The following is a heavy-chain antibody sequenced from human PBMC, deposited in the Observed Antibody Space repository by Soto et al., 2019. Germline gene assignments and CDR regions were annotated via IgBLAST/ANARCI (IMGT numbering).Heavy chain of an antibody. CDR1: GGTFSSYA. J-gene: IGHJ5*02. CDR3: AKDGGKDGYFGNWFDP. V-gene: IGHV1-18*01. CDR2: ISAYNGNT. Sequence: ASVKVSCKASGGTFSSYAISWVRQAPGQGLEWMGWISAYNGNTNYAQKIQGRVTMTTDTSTSTAYMELRSLRSDDTAVYYCAKDGGKDGYFGNWFDPWGQGTLVTVSS. D-gene: IGHD5-12*01.